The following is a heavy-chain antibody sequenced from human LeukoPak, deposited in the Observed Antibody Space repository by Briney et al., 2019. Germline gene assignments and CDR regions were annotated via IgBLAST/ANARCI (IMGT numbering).Heavy chain of an antibody. J-gene: IGHJ4*02. Sequence: SVKVSCKASGGTFSSYAISWVRQAPGQGLEWMGGIIPIFGTANYAQKFQGRVTITADESTSTAYMELSSLRSEDTAVYYCATSSYYYDSSGYYFDYWGQGTLVTVSS. V-gene: IGHV1-69*13. D-gene: IGHD3-22*01. CDR2: IIPIFGTA. CDR3: ATSSYYYDSSGYYFDY. CDR1: GGTFSSYA.